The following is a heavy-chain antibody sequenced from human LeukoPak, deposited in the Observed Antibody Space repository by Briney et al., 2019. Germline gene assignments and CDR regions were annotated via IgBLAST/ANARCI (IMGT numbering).Heavy chain of an antibody. D-gene: IGHD1-14*01. CDR2: IRYDGSNK. J-gene: IGHJ5*02. Sequence: GGSLGLSCAASGFTFSSSGMHWVRQAPGKGLEWVAFIRYDGSNKYYADSVKGRFTISRDNPKNTLYLQMNSLRAEDTAVYYCAKDTTPPKAGLDPWGQGTLVTVSS. V-gene: IGHV3-30*02. CDR3: AKDTTPPKAGLDP. CDR1: GFTFSSSG.